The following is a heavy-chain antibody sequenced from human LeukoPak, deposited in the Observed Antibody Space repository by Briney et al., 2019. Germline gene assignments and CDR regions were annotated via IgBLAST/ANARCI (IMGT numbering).Heavy chain of an antibody. D-gene: IGHD1-26*01. Sequence: GGSLRLSCAAPGFTFSSYGMHWVRQAPGKGLEWVAVISYDGSNKYYADSVKGRFTISRDNSKNTLYLQMNSLRAEDTAVYYCAKNRRVGATPGPYFDYWGQGTLVTVSS. CDR3: AKNRRVGATPGPYFDY. CDR2: ISYDGSNK. V-gene: IGHV3-30*18. J-gene: IGHJ4*02. CDR1: GFTFSSYG.